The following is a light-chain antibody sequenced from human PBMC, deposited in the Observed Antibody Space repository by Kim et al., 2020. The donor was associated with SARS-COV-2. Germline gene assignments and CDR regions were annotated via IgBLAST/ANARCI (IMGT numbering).Light chain of an antibody. J-gene: IGKJ4*01. V-gene: IGKV1-8*01. CDR1: RNVDKY. CDR2: GAS. Sequence: AIPMTQSPSSLSASTGDRVTITCRASRNVDKYVAWYQQKPGQAPKLLIYGASTLQTGVPARFRGSGSGTDFTLTISGLQSEDFATYYCQQYYDYRSFGRGAKVDSK. CDR3: QQYYDYRS.